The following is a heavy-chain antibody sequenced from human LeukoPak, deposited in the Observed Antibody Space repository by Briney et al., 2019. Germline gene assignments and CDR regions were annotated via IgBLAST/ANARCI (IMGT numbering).Heavy chain of an antibody. CDR3: ARDGAGIVGAIGH. CDR2: ISSSSSTI. J-gene: IGHJ4*02. D-gene: IGHD1-26*01. V-gene: IGHV3-48*01. CDR1: GFPFSSYA. Sequence: PGGSLRLSCAASGFPFSSYAMSWVRQAPGKGLEWVSYISSSSSTIYYADSVKGRFTISRDNAKNSLYLQMNSLRAEDTAVYYCARDGAGIVGAIGHWGQGTLVTVSS.